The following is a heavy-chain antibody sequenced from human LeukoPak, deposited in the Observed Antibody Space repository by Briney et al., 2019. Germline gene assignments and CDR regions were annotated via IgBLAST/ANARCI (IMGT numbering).Heavy chain of an antibody. CDR1: GFTFSSYW. J-gene: IGHJ4*02. CDR3: ARDGLLWFGDSRTDF. Sequence: GGSLRLSCAAAGFTFSSYWMSWVRQALGKGLEWVANIKEDGSEKYYVDSVKGRFTISRDNAKNSLFLQMNSLRAEDTAVYYCARDGLLWFGDSRTDFWGQGTLVTVSS. D-gene: IGHD3-10*01. CDR2: IKEDGSEK. V-gene: IGHV3-7*01.